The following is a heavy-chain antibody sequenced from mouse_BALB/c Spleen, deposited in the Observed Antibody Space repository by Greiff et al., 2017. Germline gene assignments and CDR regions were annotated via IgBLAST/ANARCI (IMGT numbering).Heavy chain of an antibody. CDR2: ISSGGSYT. V-gene: IGHV5-6*01. J-gene: IGHJ3*01. CDR3: ARQNGSFFAY. D-gene: IGHD2-2*01. CDR1: GFTFSSYG. Sequence: EVQVVESGGDLVKPGGSLKLSCAASGFTFSSYGMSWVRQTPDKRLEWVATISSGGSYTYYPDSVKGRFTISRDNAKNTLYLQMSSLKSEDTAMYYCARQNGSFFAYWGQGTLDTVSA.